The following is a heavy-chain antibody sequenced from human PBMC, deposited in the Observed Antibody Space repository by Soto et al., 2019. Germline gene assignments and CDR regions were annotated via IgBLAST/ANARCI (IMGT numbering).Heavy chain of an antibody. Sequence: ASVKVSCKASGYTFTSYDINWVRQATGQGLEWMGLMNPNSGNTGYAQKFQGRVTMTRNNSISTADMELRSLRSEDTAVYDCARLEYSNYWFDPWGQGTLVAVSS. CDR1: GYTFTSYD. CDR2: MNPNSGNT. D-gene: IGHD4-4*01. V-gene: IGHV1-8*02. J-gene: IGHJ5*02. CDR3: ARLEYSNYWFDP.